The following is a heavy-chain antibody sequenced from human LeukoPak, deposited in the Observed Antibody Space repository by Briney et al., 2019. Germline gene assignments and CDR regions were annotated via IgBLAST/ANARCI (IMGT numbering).Heavy chain of an antibody. Sequence: ASVKVSCKASGYTFTSYAISWVRQAPGQGLEWMGGIIPIFGTANYAQKFQGRVTITADESTSTAYMELSSLRSEDTAVYYCARGYYSGGSCFPSLEYYYYYMDVWGKGTTVTISS. J-gene: IGHJ6*03. D-gene: IGHD2-15*01. V-gene: IGHV1-69*13. CDR3: ARGYYSGGSCFPSLEYYYYYMDV. CDR2: IIPIFGTA. CDR1: GYTFTSYA.